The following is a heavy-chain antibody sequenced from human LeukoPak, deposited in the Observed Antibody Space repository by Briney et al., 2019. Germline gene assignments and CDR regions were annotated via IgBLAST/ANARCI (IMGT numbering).Heavy chain of an antibody. CDR1: GFTFSSYG. D-gene: IGHD2-15*01. CDR3: AKGPGHCSGGSCYRYFQH. Sequence: GGSLRLSCAASGFTFSSYGMHWVRQAPGKGLEWVAFIRYDGSNKYYADSVKGRFTISRDNSKNTLYLQMNSLRAEDTAVYYCAKGPGHCSGGSCYRYFQHWGQGTLVTVSS. J-gene: IGHJ1*01. V-gene: IGHV3-30*02. CDR2: IRYDGSNK.